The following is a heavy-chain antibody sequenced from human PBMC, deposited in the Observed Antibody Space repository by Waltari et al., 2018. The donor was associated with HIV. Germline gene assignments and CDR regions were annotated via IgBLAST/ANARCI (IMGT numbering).Heavy chain of an antibody. V-gene: IGHV3-7*01. CDR2: IKHDGSEK. D-gene: IGHD1-7*01. CDR1: GFTFRSYW. CDR3: ARGDNWNSNWFDP. J-gene: IGHJ5*02. Sequence: EVQLVESGGGLVQPGGSLRLSCPASGFTFRSYWMSWVRKAPGKGLEWVANIKHDGSEKYYVGSVKGRFTISRDNAKSSLYLQMNSLRAEDTAVYYCARGDNWNSNWFDPWGQGTLVTVSS.